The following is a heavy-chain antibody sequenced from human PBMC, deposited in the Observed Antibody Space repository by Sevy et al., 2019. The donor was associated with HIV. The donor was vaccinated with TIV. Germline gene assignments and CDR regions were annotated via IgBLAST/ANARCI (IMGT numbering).Heavy chain of an antibody. CDR2: ISSSSNYI. Sequence: GGSLRLSCRVSGFSFQYSMNWVRQAPGKGLEWVSSISSSSNYIYYADSRKGRYTVSRDNAKNSGYLQMNSLRAEDTAVYYCARDRRELSYDSSGYSNAFDIWGQGTLVTVSS. CDR1: GFSFQYS. D-gene: IGHD3-22*01. V-gene: IGHV3-21*01. CDR3: ARDRRELSYDSSGYSNAFDI. J-gene: IGHJ3*02.